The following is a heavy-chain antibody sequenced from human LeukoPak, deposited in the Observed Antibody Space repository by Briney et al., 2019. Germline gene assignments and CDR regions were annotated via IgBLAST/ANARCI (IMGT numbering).Heavy chain of an antibody. Sequence: GGSLRLSCAASGFTFSSYAMSWVRQAPGKGLEWVSAISGSGGSTYYADSVKGRFTISRDNSKNTLYLQMNSLRAEDTAVYYCAKGRALIYSGSYDPSSVWGQGTLVTVSS. CDR2: ISGSGGST. D-gene: IGHD1-26*01. CDR1: GFTFSSYA. CDR3: AKGRALIYSGSYDPSSV. V-gene: IGHV3-23*01. J-gene: IGHJ4*02.